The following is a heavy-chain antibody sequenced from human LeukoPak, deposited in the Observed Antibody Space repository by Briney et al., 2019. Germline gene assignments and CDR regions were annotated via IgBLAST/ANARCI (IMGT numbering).Heavy chain of an antibody. D-gene: IGHD2-21*02. CDR2: IYYSGST. Sequence: SETLSLTCSVSGYSISSGYYWGWIRQPPGKGLEWIGSIYYSGSTYYNPSLKSRVTISVDTSKNQFSLKLSSVTAADTAVYYCARNDYYFDYWGQGTLVTVSS. CDR3: ARNDYYFDY. V-gene: IGHV4-38-2*02. J-gene: IGHJ4*02. CDR1: GYSISSGYY.